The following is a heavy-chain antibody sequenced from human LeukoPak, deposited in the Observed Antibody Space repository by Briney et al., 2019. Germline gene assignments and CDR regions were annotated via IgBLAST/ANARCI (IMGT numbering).Heavy chain of an antibody. CDR3: ARGRAGNYYNHNDY. CDR1: GFTISGYW. V-gene: IGHV3-74*01. J-gene: IGHJ4*01. Sequence: GGSLRLSCAASGFTISGYWMHWVRQAPGKGLVWVSRISGDGSITAYADSVRGRFTISRDNAKNTLYLQMNSLRAEDTAVYYCARGRAGNYYNHNDYWGQGTLVTVSS. D-gene: IGHD3-10*01. CDR2: ISGDGSIT.